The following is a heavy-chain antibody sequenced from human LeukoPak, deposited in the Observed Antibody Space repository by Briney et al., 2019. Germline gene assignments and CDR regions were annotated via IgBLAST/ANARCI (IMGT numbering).Heavy chain of an antibody. CDR1: GGSISTYF. J-gene: IGHJ4*02. CDR2: IYYSGST. V-gene: IGHV4-59*08. CDR3: ARHPRYNWNYFNY. Sequence: SETLSLTCSVSGGSISTYFWSWIRQPPGKGLEWIGYIYYSGSTNYNPSLKSRVTISVDTSKNQFSLKLSSVTAADTAVYYCARHPRYNWNYFNYWGQGTLVTVSS. D-gene: IGHD1-20*01.